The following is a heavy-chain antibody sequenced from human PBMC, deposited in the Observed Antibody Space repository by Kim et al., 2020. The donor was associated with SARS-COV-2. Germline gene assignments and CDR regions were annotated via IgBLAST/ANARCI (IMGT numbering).Heavy chain of an antibody. Sequence: SVKVSCKASGGTFSSYAISWVRQAPGQGLEWMGGIIPIFGTANYAQKFQGRVTITADESTSTAYMELSSLRSEDTAVYYCARDFRRYSGYERHLRFDYWGQGTLVTVSS. CDR3: ARDFRRYSGYERHLRFDY. D-gene: IGHD5-12*01. J-gene: IGHJ4*02. V-gene: IGHV1-69*13. CDR2: IIPIFGTA. CDR1: GGTFSSYA.